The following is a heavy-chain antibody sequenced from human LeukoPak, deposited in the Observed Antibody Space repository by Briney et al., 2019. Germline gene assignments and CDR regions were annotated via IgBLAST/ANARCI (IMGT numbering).Heavy chain of an antibody. D-gene: IGHD1-1*01. CDR3: VCTMGSTTPFDY. V-gene: IGHV5-51*01. CDR1: VYSFTNYW. Sequence: GESLKISCKGSVYSFTNYWIGWVRQMPGKGLEWMGLIYADDSTTRYRPSFQGQVTISVDTSISTAYLQWNSLQASDSATYYCVCTMGSTTPFDYWGQGTLVTVSS. J-gene: IGHJ4*02. CDR2: IYADDSTT.